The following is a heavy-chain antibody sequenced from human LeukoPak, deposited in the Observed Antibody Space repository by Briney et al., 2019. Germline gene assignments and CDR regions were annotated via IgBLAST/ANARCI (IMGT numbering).Heavy chain of an antibody. J-gene: IGHJ4*02. Sequence: GGSLRLSCTVSGFTVSTNSMSWVRQAPGKGLEWVSFIYSDNTHYSDSVKGRFTISRDNSKNTLYLQMNSLRAEDTAVYYCARRAGAYSHPYDYWGQGTLVTVSS. CDR2: IYSDNT. CDR1: GFTVSTNS. D-gene: IGHD4/OR15-4a*01. CDR3: ARRAGAYSHPYDY. V-gene: IGHV3-53*01.